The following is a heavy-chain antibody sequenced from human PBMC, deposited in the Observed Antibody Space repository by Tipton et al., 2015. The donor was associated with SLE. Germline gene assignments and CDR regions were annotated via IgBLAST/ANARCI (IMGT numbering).Heavy chain of an antibody. CDR3: ARLSGDAFDI. V-gene: IGHV4-30-4*08. Sequence: TLSLTCTVSGDSISNGDYYWSWVRQPPGKGLEWIGYIYYTGSIYYNPSLMSRITLSLDTSKNEFSLRMTSVTAADTAVFYCARLSGDAFDIWGQGTMVTVSS. J-gene: IGHJ3*02. D-gene: IGHD1-26*01. CDR1: GDSISNGDYY. CDR2: IYYTGSI.